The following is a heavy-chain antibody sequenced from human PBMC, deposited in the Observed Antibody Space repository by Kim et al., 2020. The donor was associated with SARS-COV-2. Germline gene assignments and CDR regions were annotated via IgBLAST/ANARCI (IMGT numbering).Heavy chain of an antibody. V-gene: IGHV3-48*03. J-gene: IGHJ4*02. CDR2: ISSSGSTI. CDR3: ARNSYGSGSYYDY. D-gene: IGHD3-10*01. CDR1: GFTFSSYE. Sequence: GWSLRLSCAASGFTFSSYEMNWVRQAPGKGLEWVSYISSSGSTIYYADSVKGRFTISRDNAKNSLYLQMNSLRAEDTAVYYCARNSYGSGSYYDYWGQGTLVTVSS.